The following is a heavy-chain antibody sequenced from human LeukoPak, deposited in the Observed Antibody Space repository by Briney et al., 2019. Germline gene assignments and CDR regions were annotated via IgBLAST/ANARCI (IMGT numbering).Heavy chain of an antibody. CDR3: VTALTRDSSGWYDIDY. J-gene: IGHJ4*02. D-gene: IGHD6-19*01. CDR1: GGSISRSSYF. CDR2: IYYSGST. V-gene: IGHV4-39*01. Sequence: PSETLSLTCTVSGGSISRSSYFWGWIRQAPGKGLEWIGSIYYSGSTYYSPSLKSRVTISVDTSKNQFSLWLTSVTAADTAVYYCVTALTRDSSGWYDIDYWGQGTLVTVSS.